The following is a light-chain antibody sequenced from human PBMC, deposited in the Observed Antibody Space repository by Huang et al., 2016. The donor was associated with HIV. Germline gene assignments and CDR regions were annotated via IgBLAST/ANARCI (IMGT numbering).Light chain of an antibody. V-gene: IGKV4-1*01. CDR2: WAS. Sequence: DIVMTQSPESLAVSLGERATINCRSSQSVLNTDNNRDYLAWYQQKPGQRHRLLIYWASTRESGVPDRFLGTGSGTDFTLTISNLQAEDVAVYFCQQYYDTPLTFGPGTKVDIK. CDR3: QQYYDTPLT. CDR1: QSVLNTDNNRDY. J-gene: IGKJ3*01.